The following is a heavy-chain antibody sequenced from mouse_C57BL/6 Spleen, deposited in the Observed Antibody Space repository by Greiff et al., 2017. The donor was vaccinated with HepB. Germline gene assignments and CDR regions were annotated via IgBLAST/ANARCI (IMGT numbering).Heavy chain of an antibody. CDR1: GFTFSDYG. D-gene: IGHD2-4*01. CDR3: ARGDYEYDWYFDV. CDR2: ISSGSSTI. J-gene: IGHJ1*03. V-gene: IGHV5-17*01. Sequence: EVQLVESGGGLVKPGGSLKLSCAASGFTFSDYGMHWVRQAPEKGLEWVAYISSGSSTIYYADTVKGRFTISRDNAKNTLFLQMTSLRSEDTAMYYCARGDYEYDWYFDVWGTGTTVTVSS.